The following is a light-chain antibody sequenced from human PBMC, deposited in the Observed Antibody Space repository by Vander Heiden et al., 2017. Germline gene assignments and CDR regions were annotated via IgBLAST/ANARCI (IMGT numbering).Light chain of an antibody. Sequence: IVLTQSPGTLALSPGERATLSCRASQSVSSSYLACDQQKPGQAPRPIIYGASSRATGIPDRCSGSGSGTDFTLTMSRLEPEDFEGYHGHQYPSSFGQGTKVEIK. CDR3: HQYPSS. CDR2: GAS. V-gene: IGKV3-20*01. CDR1: QSVSSSY. J-gene: IGKJ2*01.